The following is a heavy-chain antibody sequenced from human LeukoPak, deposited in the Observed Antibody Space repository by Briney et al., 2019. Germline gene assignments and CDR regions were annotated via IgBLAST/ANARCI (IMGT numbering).Heavy chain of an antibody. D-gene: IGHD2-15*01. CDR2: IYYSGTT. CDR1: GGSISSITYY. V-gene: IGHV4-39*07. CDR3: ARGVVAAPQTFDY. Sequence: SETLSLTCTVSGGSISSITYYWGWIRQPPGKGLEWIGSIYYSGTTYYNPSLKSRVTISVDTSKNQFSLKLSSVTAADTAVYYCARGVVAAPQTFDYWGQGTLVAVSS. J-gene: IGHJ4*02.